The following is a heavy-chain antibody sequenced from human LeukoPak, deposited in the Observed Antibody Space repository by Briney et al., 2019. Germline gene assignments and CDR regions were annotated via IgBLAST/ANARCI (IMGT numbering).Heavy chain of an antibody. V-gene: IGHV3-13*01. D-gene: IGHD3-22*01. J-gene: IGHJ3*02. CDR1: GFTFSRYV. Sequence: GGPLRLSCAASGFTFSRYVMHWVRQPTGKGLEWVSSVGTAGDTYYPASVKGRFTISRENAKNSFYLQMNSLTAGDTAVYYCARRDDSGGHYDAFDIWGQGTMVTVSS. CDR3: ARRDDSGGHYDAFDI. CDR2: VGTAGDT.